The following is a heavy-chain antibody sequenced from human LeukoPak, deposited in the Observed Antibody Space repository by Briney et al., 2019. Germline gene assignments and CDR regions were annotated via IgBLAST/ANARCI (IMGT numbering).Heavy chain of an antibody. Sequence: ASVTVSCKASGYTFSNYGISWLRQAPGQGLEWMGWISAYTGDANYPQNLQGRVIMTTDTSTSTAYMELRSLRSDDTAVYYCARTPTGLYGSSGYFPYYFDYWGQGTLVTASS. CDR1: GYTFSNYG. CDR3: ARTPTGLYGSSGYFPYYFDY. V-gene: IGHV1-18*01. J-gene: IGHJ4*02. CDR2: ISAYTGDA. D-gene: IGHD3-22*01.